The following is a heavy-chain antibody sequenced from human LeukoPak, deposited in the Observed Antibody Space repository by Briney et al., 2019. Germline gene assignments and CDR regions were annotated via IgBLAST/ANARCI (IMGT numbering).Heavy chain of an antibody. CDR2: ISSSGSTI. D-gene: IGHD3-16*01. CDR1: GFTFSNYN. CDR3: ARVDWGSGYFDY. J-gene: IGHJ4*02. Sequence: PGGSLRLSCTTSGFTFSNYNINWVRQAPGKGLEWVSHISSSGSTIKYADSVKGRFTISRDNAKNTLYLQMNSLRADDTAVYYCARVDWGSGYFDYWGQGTLVTVSP. V-gene: IGHV3-48*01.